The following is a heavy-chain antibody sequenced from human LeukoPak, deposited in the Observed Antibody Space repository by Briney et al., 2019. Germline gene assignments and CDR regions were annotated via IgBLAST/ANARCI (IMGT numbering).Heavy chain of an antibody. V-gene: IGHV3-30*18. CDR1: GFTFSNYG. Sequence: GGSLRLSCAASGFTFSNYGMHWVRQAPGKGLQWVAVIAFDGDYEYYADSVKGRFTISRDNSRNTLYLQMNSLRAEDTAVYYCANLLGYCSGGSCYSDFWGQGTPVTVSS. J-gene: IGHJ4*02. D-gene: IGHD2-15*01. CDR2: IAFDGDYE. CDR3: ANLLGYCSGGSCYSDF.